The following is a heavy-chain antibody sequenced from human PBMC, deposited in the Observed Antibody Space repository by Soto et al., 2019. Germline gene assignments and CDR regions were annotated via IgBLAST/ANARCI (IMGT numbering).Heavy chain of an antibody. CDR3: ARDQDYYDSRGYSPLGY. V-gene: IGHV1-69*01. Sequence: QVQLVQSGAEVKKPGSSVKVSCKASGGTFSSYAISWVRQAPGQGLEWMGGIIPIFGTANYAQKFQGRVTITADESTSTAYMELSSLRSEDTAVYYCARDQDYYDSRGYSPLGYWGQGTLVTVSS. D-gene: IGHD3-22*01. CDR2: IIPIFGTA. CDR1: GGTFSSYA. J-gene: IGHJ4*02.